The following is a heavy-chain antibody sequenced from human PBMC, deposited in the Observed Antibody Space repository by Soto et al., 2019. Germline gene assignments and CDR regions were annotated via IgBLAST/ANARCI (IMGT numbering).Heavy chain of an antibody. J-gene: IGHJ4*02. CDR1: GFTFSSYS. D-gene: IGHD2-15*01. V-gene: IGHV3-21*01. Sequence: LRLSCAASGFTFSSYSMNWVRQAPGKGLEWVSSISSSSSYIYYADSVKGRFTISRDNAKNSLYLQMNSPRAEDTAVYYCARDRGELLNYFDYWGQGTLVTVSS. CDR2: ISSSSSYI. CDR3: ARDRGELLNYFDY.